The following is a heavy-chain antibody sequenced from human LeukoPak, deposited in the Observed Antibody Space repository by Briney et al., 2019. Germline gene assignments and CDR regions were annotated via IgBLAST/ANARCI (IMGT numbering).Heavy chain of an antibody. CDR3: ARDVWGDRDSYFDY. V-gene: IGHV3-30*03. CDR1: GFTFSSYG. D-gene: IGHD3-16*01. J-gene: IGHJ4*02. Sequence: PGGSLRLSCAASGFTFSSYGMHWVRQAPGKGLEWVAVISYDGSNKYCADSVKGRFTIFRDNSKNTLYLQMNSLRAEDTAVYYCARDVWGDRDSYFDYWGQGTLVTVSS. CDR2: ISYDGSNK.